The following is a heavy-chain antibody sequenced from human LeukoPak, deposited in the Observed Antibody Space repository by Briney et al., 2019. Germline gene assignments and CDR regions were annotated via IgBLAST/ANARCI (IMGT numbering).Heavy chain of an antibody. Sequence: SETLSLTCAVYGGSFSGYYWSWIRQPPGKGLEWIGEINHSGSTNYNPSPKSRVTMSVDTSKNQFSLKLSSVTAADTAVYYCARVDTAMVTGAFDIWGQGTMVTVSS. CDR1: GGSFSGYY. J-gene: IGHJ3*02. CDR3: ARVDTAMVTGAFDI. CDR2: INHSGST. D-gene: IGHD5-18*01. V-gene: IGHV4-34*01.